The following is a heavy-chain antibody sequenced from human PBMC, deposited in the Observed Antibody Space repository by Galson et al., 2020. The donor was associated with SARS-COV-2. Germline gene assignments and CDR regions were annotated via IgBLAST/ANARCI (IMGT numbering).Heavy chain of an antibody. Sequence: ASVKVSCKVSGYTLTELSMHWVRQAPGKGLEWMGGFDPEDGETIYAQKFQGRVTMTEDTSTDTAYMELSSLRSEDTAVYYCATGAAAGTNNWFDPWGQGTLVTVSS. CDR1: GYTLTELS. V-gene: IGHV1-24*01. CDR2: FDPEDGET. D-gene: IGHD6-13*01. J-gene: IGHJ5*02. CDR3: ATGAAAGTNNWFDP.